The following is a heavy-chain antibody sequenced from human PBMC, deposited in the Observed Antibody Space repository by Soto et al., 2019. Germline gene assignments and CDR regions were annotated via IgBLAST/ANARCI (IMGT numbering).Heavy chain of an antibody. V-gene: IGHV3-21*01. CDR1: GFTFSSYS. D-gene: IGHD2-2*01. CDR2: ISSSSSYI. CDR3: ASGLETKGYCSSTSCSASG. J-gene: IGHJ4*02. Sequence: GGSLRLSCAASGFTFSSYSMNWVRQAPGKGLEWVSSISSSSSYIYYADSVKGRFTISRDNAKNSLYLQMNSLRAEDTAVYYCASGLETKGYCSSTSCSASGWGQGPLVTVSS.